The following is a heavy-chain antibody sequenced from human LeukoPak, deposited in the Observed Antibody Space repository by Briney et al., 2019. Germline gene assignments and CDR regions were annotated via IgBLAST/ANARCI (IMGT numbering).Heavy chain of an antibody. CDR1: GFTFKNYG. CDR3: ATRYYDFWSGYRWWFDP. D-gene: IGHD3-3*01. J-gene: IGHJ5*02. CDR2: IRYDGSDK. V-gene: IGHV3-30*02. Sequence: GGSLRLSCAASGFTFKNYGMHWVRQAPGKGLEWVAFIRYDGSDKYYADFVKGRFTISRDNSENSLYLQMNSLRAEDTAVYYCATRYYDFWSGYRWWFDPWGQGTLVTVSS.